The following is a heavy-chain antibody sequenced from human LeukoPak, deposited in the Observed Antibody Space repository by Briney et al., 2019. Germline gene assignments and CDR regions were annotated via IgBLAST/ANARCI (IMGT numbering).Heavy chain of an antibody. Sequence: SETLSLTCAVYGGSFSGYYWSWIRQPPGKGLEWIGYIYYSGSTNYNPSLKSRVTISIDTSKNQFSLKLSSVTAADTAVYYCARDSDYGGNSVWGQGTLVTVSS. D-gene: IGHD4-23*01. CDR2: IYYSGST. CDR3: ARDSDYGGNSV. CDR1: GGSFSGYY. V-gene: IGHV4-59*01. J-gene: IGHJ4*02.